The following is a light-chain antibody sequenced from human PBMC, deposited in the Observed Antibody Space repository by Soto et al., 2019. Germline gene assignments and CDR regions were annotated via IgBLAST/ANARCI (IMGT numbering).Light chain of an antibody. CDR3: SSFAGNNNLV. J-gene: IGLJ2*01. Sequence: QSALTQPPSASGSPGQSVTISCTGTSSDVGVYNYVSWYQQHPGKAPKLMIYEVSKRPSGVPDRFSGSKSGNTASLIVSGLQAEDEADYYCSSFAGNNNLVFGGGTKLTVL. V-gene: IGLV2-8*01. CDR2: EVS. CDR1: SSDVGVYNY.